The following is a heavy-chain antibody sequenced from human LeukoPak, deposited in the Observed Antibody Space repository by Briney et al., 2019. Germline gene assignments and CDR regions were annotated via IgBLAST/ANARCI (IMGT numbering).Heavy chain of an antibody. Sequence: SGPTLVNPTQTLTPTCTFSGLSLRSSGMCVSWIRQPPGKALEWLARIDWDDDKYYSTSLKTRLTISKDTSKNQVVLTMTNMDPVDTATYFCARMGYYDEGYWGQGTLVTVSS. V-gene: IGHV2-70*11. D-gene: IGHD3-22*01. CDR2: IDWDDDK. J-gene: IGHJ4*02. CDR1: GLSLRSSGMC. CDR3: ARMGYYDEGY.